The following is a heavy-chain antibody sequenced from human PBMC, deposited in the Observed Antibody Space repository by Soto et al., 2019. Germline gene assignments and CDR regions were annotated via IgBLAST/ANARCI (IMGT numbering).Heavy chain of an antibody. CDR1: GFTFSSYA. D-gene: IGHD5-18*01. CDR2: ISGSGGST. Sequence: EVQLLESGGGLVQPGESLRLSCAASGFTFSSYAMSWVRQAPGKGLEWVSAISGSGGSTYYADSVKGRFPISRDNSKNTLYLHMNSLRVEDTAVYYSAKGYPGRYGMDVWGQGTTVTVSS. V-gene: IGHV3-23*01. J-gene: IGHJ6*02. CDR3: AKGYPGRYGMDV.